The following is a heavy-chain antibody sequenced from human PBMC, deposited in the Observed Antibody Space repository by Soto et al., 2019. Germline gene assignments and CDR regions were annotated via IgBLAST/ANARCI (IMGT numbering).Heavy chain of an antibody. CDR3: ARGQYSSGGGYFDY. V-gene: IGHV3-48*03. CDR1: GFTFSSYE. CDR2: ISSSGITI. J-gene: IGHJ4*02. D-gene: IGHD6-19*01. Sequence: GGSLRLSCAASGFTFSSYEMNWVRQAPGKGLEWASYISSSGITIYYADSVKGRFTISRDNAKNSLYLQMNSLRAEDTAFYYCARGQYSSGGGYFDYWGQETLVTVSS.